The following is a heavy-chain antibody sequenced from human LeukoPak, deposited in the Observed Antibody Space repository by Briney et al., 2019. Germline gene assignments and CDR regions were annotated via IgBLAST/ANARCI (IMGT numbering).Heavy chain of an antibody. D-gene: IGHD3-22*01. J-gene: IGHJ4*02. Sequence: SETLSLTCTVSGGSISSSSYYWGWIRQPPGKGLEWIGYIYYSGSTYYNPSLKSRVTISVDTSKNQFSLKLSSVTAADTAVYYCARAKIDYYDSSGYSFLWGQGTLVTVSS. CDR2: IYYSGST. V-gene: IGHV4-39*07. CDR3: ARAKIDYYDSSGYSFL. CDR1: GGSISSSSYY.